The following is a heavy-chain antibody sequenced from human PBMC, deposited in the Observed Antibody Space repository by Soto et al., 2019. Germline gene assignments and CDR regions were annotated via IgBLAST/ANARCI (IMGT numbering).Heavy chain of an antibody. D-gene: IGHD2-21*02. Sequence: GGSLRLSCEGSGFTFSGHYMDWVRQAPGKGLEWLGRIRNKPNGHTTAYAASVKGRLTISRDDSKNLVYLQMNSLKSEDTALYYCSTTVITAPLFEYWGQGTLVTVSS. V-gene: IGHV3-72*01. CDR2: IRNKPNGHTT. CDR1: GFTFSGHY. J-gene: IGHJ4*02. CDR3: STTVITAPLFEY.